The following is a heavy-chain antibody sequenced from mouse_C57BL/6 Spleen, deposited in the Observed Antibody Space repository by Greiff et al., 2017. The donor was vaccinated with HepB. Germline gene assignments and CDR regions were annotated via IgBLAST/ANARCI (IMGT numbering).Heavy chain of an antibody. J-gene: IGHJ2*01. CDR2: IYTGNGYT. V-gene: IGHV1-58*01. Sequence: VQLQQSGAELVRPGSSVKMSCKTSGYTFTSYGINWVKQRPGQGLEWIGYIYTGNGYTEYNEKFKGKATLTTDTSSSTAYMQLSSLTSEDSAIYFCAIHLANWYGRYFDYWGQGTTLTVSS. CDR3: AIHLANWYGRYFDY. D-gene: IGHD4-1*01. CDR1: GYTFTSYG.